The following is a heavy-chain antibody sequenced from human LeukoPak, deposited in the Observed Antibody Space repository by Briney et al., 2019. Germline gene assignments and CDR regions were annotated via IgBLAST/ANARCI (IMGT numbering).Heavy chain of an antibody. J-gene: IGHJ4*02. Sequence: GGSLRLSCAASGFTFSNYGMHWVRQAPGKGLEWVAFIRYDGDNKYYADSVKGRFTISRDNSKNTLYMQMNSLRAEDTAAYYCAKDRYYTSGSYFGYFDYWGQGTLVTVSS. CDR1: GFTFSNYG. CDR3: AKDRYYTSGSYFGYFDY. CDR2: IRYDGDNK. V-gene: IGHV3-30*02. D-gene: IGHD3-10*01.